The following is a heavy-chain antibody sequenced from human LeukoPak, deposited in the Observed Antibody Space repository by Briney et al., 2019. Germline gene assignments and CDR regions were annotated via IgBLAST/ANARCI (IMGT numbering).Heavy chain of an antibody. Sequence: SETLSLTCTVSGGSISSGGYYWSWIRQHPGKGLEWIGYIYYSGSTYYNPSLKSRVTISVDTSKNQFSLELSSVTAADTAVYYCARHHYDFWSPIGAFDIWGQGTMVTVSS. CDR2: IYYSGST. V-gene: IGHV4-31*03. J-gene: IGHJ3*02. CDR3: ARHHYDFWSPIGAFDI. CDR1: GGSISSGGYY. D-gene: IGHD3-3*01.